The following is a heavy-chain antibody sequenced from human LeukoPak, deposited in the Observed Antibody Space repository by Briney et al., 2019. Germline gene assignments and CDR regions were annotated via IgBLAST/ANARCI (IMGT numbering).Heavy chain of an antibody. Sequence: SETLSLTCTVSGGSITNYYWAWIRQPPGKGLEWIGNIYYTGGTKYNPSLRSRVTITVDPSKNQFSLKLSSVTAADTAVYYCARDGTRGLRDAFDIWGQGTMVTVSS. J-gene: IGHJ3*02. CDR2: IYYTGGT. D-gene: IGHD2-2*01. V-gene: IGHV4-59*01. CDR1: GGSITNYY. CDR3: ARDGTRGLRDAFDI.